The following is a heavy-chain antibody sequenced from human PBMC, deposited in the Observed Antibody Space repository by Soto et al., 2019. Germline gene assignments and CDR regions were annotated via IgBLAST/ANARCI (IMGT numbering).Heavy chain of an antibody. CDR3: ARRVGVIAVAVGSKNWFDP. CDR2: IYYSGST. Sequence: QLQLQESGPGLVKPSETLSLTCTVSGGSISSSSYYWGWIRQPPGKGLEWIGSIYYSGSTYYNPSLKSRVTISVDTSKNQFSLKLSSVTAADTAVYYCARRVGVIAVAVGSKNWFDPWGQGTLVTVSS. V-gene: IGHV4-39*01. CDR1: GGSISSSSYY. J-gene: IGHJ5*02. D-gene: IGHD6-19*01.